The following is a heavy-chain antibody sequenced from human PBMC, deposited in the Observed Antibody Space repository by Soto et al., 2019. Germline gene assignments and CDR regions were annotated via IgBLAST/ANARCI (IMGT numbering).Heavy chain of an antibody. CDR1: GFTFSSYG. D-gene: IGHD3-10*01. Sequence: QVQLVESGGGVVQPGRSLRLSCAASGFTFSSYGMHWVRQAPGKWLEWVAVIWYDGSNKYYADSVKGRFTISRDNSKNTLYLQMNSLRAEDTAVYYCARDGGETYYYGSWSYCFDYWGQGTLVTVSS. CDR3: ARDGGETYYYGSWSYCFDY. J-gene: IGHJ4*02. CDR2: IWYDGSNK. V-gene: IGHV3-33*01.